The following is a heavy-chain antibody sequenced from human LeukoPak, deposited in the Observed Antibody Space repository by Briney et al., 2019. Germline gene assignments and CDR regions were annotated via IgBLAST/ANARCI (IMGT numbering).Heavy chain of an antibody. CDR1: GDSVSSNSAA. Sequence: SQTLSLTCAISGDSVSSNSAAWNWIRQSPSGGLEWLGRTYYRSKRFDDYALSVRGRITINPDTSKNQFTLQLNSVTPEDTAVYYCARGWEPHSSSLDYWGQGTLVIVSS. CDR3: ARGWEPHSSSLDY. J-gene: IGHJ4*02. V-gene: IGHV6-1*01. D-gene: IGHD6-13*01. CDR2: TYYRSKRFD.